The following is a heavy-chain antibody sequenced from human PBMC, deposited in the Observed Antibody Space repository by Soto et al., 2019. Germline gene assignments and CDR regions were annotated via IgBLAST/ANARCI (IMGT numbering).Heavy chain of an antibody. CDR3: ANFNWYFDP. J-gene: IGHJ2*01. CDR2: NYYTGST. V-gene: IGHV4-4*03. Sequence: PETRSLTCVVSGPSASSVNWWSWVRQPPGKGLEWIGQNYYTGSTNYTPSLKSRVTISVDTSRNQFSLQLSSVTAADKAVYYCANFNWYFDPWGRGTLVTVS. CDR1: GPSASSVNW.